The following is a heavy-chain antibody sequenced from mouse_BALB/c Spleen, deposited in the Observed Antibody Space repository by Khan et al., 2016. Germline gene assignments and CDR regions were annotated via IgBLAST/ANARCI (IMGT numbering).Heavy chain of an antibody. CDR2: INPSTGYT. Sequence: LEESGAELAKPGASVKMSCKASGYTFTSYWMHWVKQRPGQGLEWIGYINPSTGYTEYNQKFKDKATLTADTSSSTAYMQLSSLTSEDSAVYYCARSNDGNLDYWGQGTTLTVSS. D-gene: IGHD2-1*01. CDR1: GYTFTSYW. V-gene: IGHV1-7*01. J-gene: IGHJ2*01. CDR3: ARSNDGNLDY.